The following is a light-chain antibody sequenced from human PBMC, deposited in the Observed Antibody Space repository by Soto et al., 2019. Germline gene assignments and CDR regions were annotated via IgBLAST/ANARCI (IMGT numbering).Light chain of an antibody. CDR2: DVS. CDR3: SSYSTGGSYV. V-gene: IGLV2-14*03. CDR1: RSDVGGYNS. Sequence: QSVLTQPASVSGSPGQSIAISCPGTRSDVGGYNSASWYQQHPGKAPKLLIYDVSNRPSGVSNRFSGSKSGNTASLTISGLQAEDEADYYCSSYSTGGSYVFGTGTKVTVL. J-gene: IGLJ1*01.